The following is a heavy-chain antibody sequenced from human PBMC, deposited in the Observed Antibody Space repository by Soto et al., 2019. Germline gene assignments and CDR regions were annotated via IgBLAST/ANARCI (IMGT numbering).Heavy chain of an antibody. Sequence: QLQLVQSGTELKKPGASVKVSCKASGYTFTNYGITWVRQAPGQGLERVGWINADYGNTNYEQKFQGRVTMTTDTSTNTAYMELRSLRSDDTAVYYCARKSLSNFNWFDPWGQGTLVTVSS. V-gene: IGHV1-18*04. J-gene: IGHJ5*02. D-gene: IGHD4-4*01. CDR3: ARKSLSNFNWFDP. CDR2: INADYGNT. CDR1: GYTFTNYG.